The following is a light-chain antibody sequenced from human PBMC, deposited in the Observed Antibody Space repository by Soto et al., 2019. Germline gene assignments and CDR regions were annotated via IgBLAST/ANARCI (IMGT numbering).Light chain of an antibody. Sequence: DIQLTQSPSSVSASVGDRATITCRASQSISSWLAWYQQKPGKAPKLLIYAASTLQSGVPSRFSGSGSGTDFTLTISCLQSEDFATYYCQQYYSYPRTFGQGTRLEF. CDR1: QSISSW. V-gene: IGKV1-12*01. CDR2: AAS. J-gene: IGKJ5*01. CDR3: QQYYSYPRT.